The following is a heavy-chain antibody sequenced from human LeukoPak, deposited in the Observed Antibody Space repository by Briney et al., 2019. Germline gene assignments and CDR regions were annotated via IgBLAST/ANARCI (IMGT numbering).Heavy chain of an antibody. Sequence: GGSLRLSCAASGFTFSSYAMSWVRQAPGKGLEWVSAISGSGGSIYYADSVKGRFTISRDNAKNSLYLQMNSLRAEDAAVYYCARVGIQLCVDYWGQGTLVTVSS. CDR3: ARVGIQLCVDY. V-gene: IGHV3-23*01. J-gene: IGHJ4*02. CDR2: ISGSGGSI. CDR1: GFTFSSYA. D-gene: IGHD5-18*01.